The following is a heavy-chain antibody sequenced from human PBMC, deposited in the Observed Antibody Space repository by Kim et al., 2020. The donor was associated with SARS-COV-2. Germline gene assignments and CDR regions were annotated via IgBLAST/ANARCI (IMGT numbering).Heavy chain of an antibody. J-gene: IGHJ6*02. D-gene: IGHD3-10*01. CDR2: IIPFCGTA. V-gene: IGHV1-69*13. Sequence: SVKVSCKASGGTFSSYAISWVRQAPGQGLEWMGGIIPFCGTANYAQKFQGRVTITADESTSTAYMELSSLRSEDTAVYYCASSLGSGIPVYYYYAMVFWGQGTTVTVSS. CDR1: GGTFSSYA. CDR3: ASSLGSGIPVYYYYAMVF.